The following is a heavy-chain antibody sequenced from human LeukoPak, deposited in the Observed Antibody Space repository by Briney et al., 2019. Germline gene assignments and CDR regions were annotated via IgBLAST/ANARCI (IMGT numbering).Heavy chain of an antibody. CDR2: ISGSGGST. Sequence: GGSLRLSCAASGFTFSSYAMSWVRQAPGKGLEWVSAISGSGGSTYYADSVKGRFTISRDSSKNTLYLQMNSLRAEDTAVYYCAKGIRPYDFWSGYLDYWGQGTLVTVSS. J-gene: IGHJ4*02. V-gene: IGHV3-23*01. CDR3: AKGIRPYDFWSGYLDY. CDR1: GFTFSSYA. D-gene: IGHD3-3*01.